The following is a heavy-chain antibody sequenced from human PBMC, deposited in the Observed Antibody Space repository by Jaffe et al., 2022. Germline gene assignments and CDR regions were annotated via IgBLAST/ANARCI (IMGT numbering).Heavy chain of an antibody. CDR3: AKDFGRPSSVTLYFDY. J-gene: IGHJ4*02. V-gene: IGHV3-30*02. D-gene: IGHD6-19*01. CDR1: GFTFSSYG. CDR2: IRYDGSNK. Sequence: QVQLVESGGGVVQPGGSLRLSCAASGFTFSSYGMHWVRQAPGKGLEWVAFIRYDGSNKYYADSVKGRFTISRDNSKNTLYLQMNSLRAEDTAVYYCAKDFGRPSSVTLYFDYWGQGTLVTVSS.